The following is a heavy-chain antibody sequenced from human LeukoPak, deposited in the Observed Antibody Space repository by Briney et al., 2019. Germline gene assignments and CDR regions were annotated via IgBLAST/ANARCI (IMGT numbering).Heavy chain of an antibody. J-gene: IGHJ4*02. D-gene: IGHD3-16*02. Sequence: GGSLRLSCAASGFTFSSYSMNWVRQAPGKGLEWVSSISSSSSYIYYADSVKGRFTISRDNSKNTLYLQMNSLRAEDTAVYYCARGPVITFGGVIARAGSFDYWGQGTLVTVSS. CDR1: GFTFSSYS. CDR3: ARGPVITFGGVIARAGSFDY. CDR2: ISSSSSYI. V-gene: IGHV3-21*04.